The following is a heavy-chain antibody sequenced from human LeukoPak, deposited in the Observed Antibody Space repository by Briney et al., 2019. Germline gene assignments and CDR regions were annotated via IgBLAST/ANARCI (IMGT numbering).Heavy chain of an antibody. CDR3: AREVSGDPGGY. D-gene: IGHD7-27*01. J-gene: IGHJ4*02. CDR1: GYTFTGYY. Sequence: ASVKVSCKASGYTFTGYYMHWMRQAPGQGLEWMGRINPNSGGTNYAQKFQGRVTMTRDTSISTAYMELSRLRADDTAVYYCAREVSGDPGGYWGQGTLVTVSS. CDR2: INPNSGGT. V-gene: IGHV1-2*06.